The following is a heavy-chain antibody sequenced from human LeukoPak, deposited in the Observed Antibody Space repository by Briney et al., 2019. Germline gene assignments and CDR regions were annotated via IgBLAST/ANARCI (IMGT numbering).Heavy chain of an antibody. V-gene: IGHV3-7*03. Sequence: GGSLRLSCAASGFTFSDYYMSWIRQAPGKGLEWVATINPDGTEKRYVDSVKGRFTISRDNGKNSLYLQMSSLRAEDTAVYYCVRDDRGIAVGSRDHGAQGTLVTVSP. CDR1: GFTFSDYY. J-gene: IGHJ4*02. CDR3: VRDDRGIAVGSRDH. CDR2: INPDGTEK. D-gene: IGHD6-19*01.